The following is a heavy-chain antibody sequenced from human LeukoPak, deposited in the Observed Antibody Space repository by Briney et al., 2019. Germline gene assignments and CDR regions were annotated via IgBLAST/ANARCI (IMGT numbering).Heavy chain of an antibody. V-gene: IGHV3-33*06. J-gene: IGHJ4*02. D-gene: IGHD3-22*01. CDR1: GFTFSSYG. CDR2: IWYDGSNK. Sequence: GRSLRLSCAASGFTFSSYGMHWVRQAPGKGLEWVAVIWYDGSNKYYADSVKGRFTISRDNSKNTLCLQMNSLRAEDTAVYYCAKDDSSGFDYWGQGTLVTVSS. CDR3: AKDDSSGFDY.